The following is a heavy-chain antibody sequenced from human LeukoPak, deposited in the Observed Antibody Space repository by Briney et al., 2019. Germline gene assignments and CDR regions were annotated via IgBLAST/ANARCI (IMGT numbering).Heavy chain of an antibody. V-gene: IGHV4-4*02. Sequence: SETLSLTCAVSGVSISSSNWWSWVRQPPGKGLEWIGEIYHSGSTNYNPSLKSRVTISVDKSKNQFSLKLSSVTAADTAVYYCARVSSGATTVDYWGQGTLVTVSS. CDR2: IYHSGST. J-gene: IGHJ4*02. D-gene: IGHD1-26*01. CDR1: GVSISSSNW. CDR3: ARVSSGATTVDY.